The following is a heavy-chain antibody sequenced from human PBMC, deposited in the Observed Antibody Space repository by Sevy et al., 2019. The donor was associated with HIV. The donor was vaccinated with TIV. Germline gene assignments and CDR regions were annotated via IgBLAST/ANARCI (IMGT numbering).Heavy chain of an antibody. CDR2: ISYDGSNK. J-gene: IGHJ5*02. V-gene: IGHV3-30*04. CDR3: ARDPRVVVPAAGGNWFDP. Sequence: GGSLRLSCAASGFTFSSYAMHWVRQAPGKGLEWVAVISYDGSNKYYADSVKGRFTISRDNSKNTLYLQMNSLRAEDTAVYYCARDPRVVVPAAGGNWFDPWGQGTLVTVSS. D-gene: IGHD2-2*01. CDR1: GFTFSSYA.